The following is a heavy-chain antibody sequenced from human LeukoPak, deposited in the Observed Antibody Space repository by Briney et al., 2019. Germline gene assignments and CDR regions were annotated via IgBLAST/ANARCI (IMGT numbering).Heavy chain of an antibody. D-gene: IGHD6-13*01. J-gene: IGHJ4*02. Sequence: SETLSLTCTVSGGSISSSSYYWGWIRQPPGKGLEWIGSIYYSGSTYYNPSLKSRVIMSVDTSKNQFSLKLSSVTAADTAVYYCARVGVAAADYWGQGTLVTVSS. CDR3: ARVGVAAADY. CDR2: IYYSGST. CDR1: GGSISSSSYY. V-gene: IGHV4-39*07.